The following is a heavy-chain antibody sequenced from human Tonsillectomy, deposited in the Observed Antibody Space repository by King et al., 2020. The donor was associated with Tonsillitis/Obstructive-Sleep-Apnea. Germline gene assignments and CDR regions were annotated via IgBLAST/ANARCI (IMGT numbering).Heavy chain of an antibody. V-gene: IGHV1-2*06. CDR2: INPNSGGT. Sequence: QLVQSGAEVKKPGASVKVSCKASGYTFTGYYMHWVRQAPGQGLEWMGRINPNSGGTNYAQKFQGRVTMTRDTSISTAYMELSRLRSDDTAVYYCASQYGSSTSCDNDVDYWGQGTLVTVSS. CDR3: ASQYGSSTSCDNDVDY. CDR1: GYTFTGYY. J-gene: IGHJ4*02. D-gene: IGHD2-2*02.